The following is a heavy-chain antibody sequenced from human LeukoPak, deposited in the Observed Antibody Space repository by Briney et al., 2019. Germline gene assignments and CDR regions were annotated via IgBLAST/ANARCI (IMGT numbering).Heavy chain of an antibody. Sequence: PGGSLTLSCAASGFTFSDYYMSGLRQAPGEGLEGVSYISSSGSTIYYADSVKRRFTISRDNAKNTLYLQMSSLRAEDTAVYYCSSMCSEGDGYNPQDYWGQGTLVTVSS. CDR2: ISSSGSTI. J-gene: IGHJ4*02. V-gene: IGHV3-11*01. CDR3: SSMCSEGDGYNPQDY. D-gene: IGHD5-24*01. CDR1: GFTFSDYY.